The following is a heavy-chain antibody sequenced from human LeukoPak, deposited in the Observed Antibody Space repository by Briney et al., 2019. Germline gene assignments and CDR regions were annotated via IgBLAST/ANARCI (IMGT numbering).Heavy chain of an antibody. CDR3: ARDSSGWSGP. V-gene: IGHV4-34*01. Sequence: SETLSLTCAVYGGSFSGYYWGWTRQSPAKGLEWIGEIDHSGSTNYNPSLKSRVTISVDKSKNQFSLKLSSVTAADTAVYYCARDSSGWSGPWGQGTLVTVSS. CDR1: GGSFSGYY. CDR2: IDHSGST. J-gene: IGHJ5*02. D-gene: IGHD6-19*01.